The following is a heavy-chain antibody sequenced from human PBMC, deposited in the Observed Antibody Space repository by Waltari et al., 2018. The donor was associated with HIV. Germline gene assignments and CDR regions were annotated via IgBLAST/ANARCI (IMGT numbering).Heavy chain of an antibody. D-gene: IGHD5-12*01. J-gene: IGHJ6*02. CDR1: GFTFSSYW. CDR3: ARDRFSGYDEKPHYYYYGMDG. CDR2: INSDGSST. Sequence: EVQLLESGGGLVQPGGSLRLSCAASGFTFSSYWMHWVRQAPGKGLVWVSRINSDGSSTSYADSVKGRFTISRDNAKNTLYLQMNSLRAEDTAVYYCARDRFSGYDEKPHYYYYGMDGWGQGP. V-gene: IGHV3-74*01.